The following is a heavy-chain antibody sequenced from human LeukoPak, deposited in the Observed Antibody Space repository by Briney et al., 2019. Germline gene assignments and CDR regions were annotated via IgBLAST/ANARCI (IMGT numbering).Heavy chain of an antibody. J-gene: IGHJ4*02. CDR2: IRYDGSNK. Sequence: GGSLRLSCAASGFTFSSYGMHWVRQAPGKRLEWVAFIRYDGSNKYYADSVKGRFTISGDNSKNTLYLQMNSLRAEDTAVYYCAKVRYSSSWYYFDYWGQGTLVTVSS. CDR3: AKVRYSSSWYYFDY. D-gene: IGHD6-13*01. CDR1: GFTFSSYG. V-gene: IGHV3-30*02.